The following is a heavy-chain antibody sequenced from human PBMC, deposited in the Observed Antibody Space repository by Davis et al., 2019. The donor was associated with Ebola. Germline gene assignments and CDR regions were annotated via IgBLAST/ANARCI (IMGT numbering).Heavy chain of an antibody. CDR3: ARQLGGFYYDDTSGYYSRAEYVEH. CDR1: GGSISSTSYF. D-gene: IGHD3-22*01. V-gene: IGHV4-39*01. CDR2: IYFGGST. Sequence: MPSETLSLTCTVSGGSISSTSYFWGWIRQPTGKGLEWIGSIYFGGSTYYNPSLKSRVTISVDTSKNQFSLKLSSVTAADTSVYYCARQLGGFYYDDTSGYYSRAEYVEHWGQGTLVIVSS. J-gene: IGHJ1*01.